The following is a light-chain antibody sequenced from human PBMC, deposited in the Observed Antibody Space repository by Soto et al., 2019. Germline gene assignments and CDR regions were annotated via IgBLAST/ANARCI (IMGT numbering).Light chain of an antibody. CDR3: QQYNNWPPWT. CDR2: GAS. Sequence: EIVMTQSPATLSVSPGERATLSCRASQSVSNKLAWYQQKPRQAPRLLLYGASTRATGIPARFSGSGSGTEFTLTISSLQSEDFAVYCCQQYNNWPPWTFGQGTKVEIK. J-gene: IGKJ1*01. CDR1: QSVSNK. V-gene: IGKV3-15*01.